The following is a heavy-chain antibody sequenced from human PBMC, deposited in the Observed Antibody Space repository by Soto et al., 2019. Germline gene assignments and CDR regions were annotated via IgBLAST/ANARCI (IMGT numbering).Heavy chain of an antibody. Sequence: VKVSYRASGYTFTSYGISWVRQAPGQGLEWMGWISAYNGNTNYAQKLQGRVTMTTDTSTSTAYMELRSLRSDDTAVYYCAREGTLNLYCGGDCPDYYYYYGMDVWGQGTTVTVSS. D-gene: IGHD2-21*02. CDR2: ISAYNGNT. J-gene: IGHJ6*02. CDR1: GYTFTSYG. CDR3: AREGTLNLYCGGDCPDYYYYYGMDV. V-gene: IGHV1-18*01.